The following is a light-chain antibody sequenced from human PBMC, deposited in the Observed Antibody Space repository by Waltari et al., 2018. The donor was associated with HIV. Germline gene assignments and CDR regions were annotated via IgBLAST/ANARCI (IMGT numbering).Light chain of an antibody. Sequence: QSALTQPASVSGSPGQSLTISCTGTSNHVVGYNHVSRYQQHPATAPKLMIFGVSNRPSGVSNRFSGSKSGNTASLTISGLQAEDEADYYCSSYTRSSTLGVFGTGTKVTVL. CDR1: SNHVVGYNH. J-gene: IGLJ1*01. V-gene: IGLV2-14*03. CDR3: SSYTRSSTLGV. CDR2: GVS.